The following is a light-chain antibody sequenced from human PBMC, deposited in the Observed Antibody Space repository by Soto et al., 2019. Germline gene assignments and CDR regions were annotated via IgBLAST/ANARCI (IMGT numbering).Light chain of an antibody. CDR2: GAS. V-gene: IGKV3-11*01. J-gene: IGKJ1*01. CDR1: QSVSSY. CDR3: QQRAT. Sequence: EIVLTQSPATLSLSPGERATLSCRASQSVSSYLAWYQQKPGQAPRLLIYGASNRATGIPARFSGSGSGTDFTLTISSLEPEDFAVYYCQQRATFGQGTKVDIK.